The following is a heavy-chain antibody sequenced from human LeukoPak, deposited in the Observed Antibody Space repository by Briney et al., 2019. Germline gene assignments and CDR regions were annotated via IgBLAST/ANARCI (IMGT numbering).Heavy chain of an antibody. CDR3: AKDRVTMVRAADAFDI. V-gene: IGHV3-30*02. D-gene: IGHD3-10*01. CDR2: IRYDGSNK. Sequence: GGSLRPSCAGSGFTFSSYGMHGVRQAPGKGLEWVPFIRYDGSNKYYADSVKGRFTISRDNSKNTLYLQMNSLRAEDTAVYYCAKDRVTMVRAADAFDIWGQGTMVSVSS. CDR1: GFTFSSYG. J-gene: IGHJ3*02.